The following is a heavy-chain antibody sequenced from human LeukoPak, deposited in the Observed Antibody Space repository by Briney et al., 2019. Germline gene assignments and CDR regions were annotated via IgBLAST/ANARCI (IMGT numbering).Heavy chain of an antibody. CDR3: ARHQISLPYYDFWSGYHYYYYYYMDV. Sequence: GESLKISCKGSGYSFTSYWIGWVRQMPGKGLEWMGIIYPGDSDTRYSPSFQGQVTISADKSISTAYLQWSSLKASDTAMYYCARHQISLPYYDFWSGYHYYYYYYMDVWGKGTTVTVSS. CDR2: IYPGDSDT. CDR1: GYSFTSYW. D-gene: IGHD3-3*01. V-gene: IGHV5-51*01. J-gene: IGHJ6*03.